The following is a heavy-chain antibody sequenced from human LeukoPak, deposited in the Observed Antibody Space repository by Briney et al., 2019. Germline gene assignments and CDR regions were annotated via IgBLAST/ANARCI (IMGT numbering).Heavy chain of an antibody. Sequence: GGSLRLSCAASGFTFSSYGMHWVRQAPGKGLEWVAVISYDGSNKYYADSVKGRFTISRDNSKNTLYLQMSSLRAEDTAVYYCARLMTGAGGDYFDYWGQGTLVTVSS. CDR1: GFTFSSYG. J-gene: IGHJ4*02. V-gene: IGHV3-30*03. CDR3: ARLMTGAGGDYFDY. CDR2: ISYDGSNK. D-gene: IGHD1-26*01.